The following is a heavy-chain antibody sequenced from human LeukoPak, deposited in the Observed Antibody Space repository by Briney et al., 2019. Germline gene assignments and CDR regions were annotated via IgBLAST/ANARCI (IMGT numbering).Heavy chain of an antibody. CDR1: GGSINSGSYY. D-gene: IGHD1-1*01. V-gene: IGHV4-61*02. CDR3: ARDRGTWNDDGFDY. Sequence: SETLSLTCTVSGGSINSGSYYWSWIRQPAGKGLEWIGRIYRSGRTNYNPSLKSRVTMSVDTSKNQFSLKLSSVTAADTAVYYCARDRGTWNDDGFDYWGQGTLVTVSS. CDR2: IYRSGRT. J-gene: IGHJ4*02.